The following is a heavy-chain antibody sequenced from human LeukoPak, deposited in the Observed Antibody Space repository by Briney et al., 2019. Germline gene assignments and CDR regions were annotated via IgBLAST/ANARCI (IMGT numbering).Heavy chain of an antibody. V-gene: IGHV1-69*13. CDR1: GGTLSSYA. J-gene: IGHJ6*03. Sequence: SVKVSCKASGGTLSSYAISWVRQAPGQGLEWMGGIIPIFGTTNYAQKFQGRVTITADESTSTAYMEPSSLRSEDTAVYYCARDGPRGNYMDVWGKGTTVTVSS. CDR3: ARDGPRGNYMDV. CDR2: IIPIFGTT. D-gene: IGHD3-10*01.